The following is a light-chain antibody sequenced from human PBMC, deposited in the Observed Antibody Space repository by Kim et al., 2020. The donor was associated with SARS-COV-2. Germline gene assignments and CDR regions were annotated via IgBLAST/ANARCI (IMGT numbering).Light chain of an antibody. CDR3: QACGPGIRV. Sequence: ATVKITCTLSSGNSSSTTAWRKQQPAKGPRYLLKFNSDDNYIKGAGLPARFSCSSSGAERYLCLPSVQDEDEDDYYWQACGPGIRVFGGGTKVTVL. V-gene: IGLV4-69*01. CDR2: FNSDDNY. J-gene: IGLJ3*02. CDR1: SGNSSST.